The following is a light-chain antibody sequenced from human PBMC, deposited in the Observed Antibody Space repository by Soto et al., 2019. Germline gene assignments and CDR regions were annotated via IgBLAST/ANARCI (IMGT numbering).Light chain of an antibody. V-gene: IGKV1-5*03. CDR3: QQYNSYSLT. Sequence: DLQMTQSPSTLSPSVGDRVTITCRASQSISSWLAWYQQKPGKAPKLLIYKASSLESGVPSRFSGSGSGTEFTLTISSLQPDDFATYYCQQYNSYSLTFGGGTKVEIK. CDR1: QSISSW. CDR2: KAS. J-gene: IGKJ4*01.